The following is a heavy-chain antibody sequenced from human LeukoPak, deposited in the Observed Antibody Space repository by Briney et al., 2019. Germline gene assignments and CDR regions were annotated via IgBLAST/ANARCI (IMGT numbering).Heavy chain of an antibody. J-gene: IGHJ5*02. CDR2: MNPNSGNT. CDR3: ARDTVHDYGVTGDGRFDP. CDR1: GYTFTSYD. V-gene: IGHV1-8*01. D-gene: IGHD4-17*01. Sequence: ASVKVSCTASGYTFTSYDINWVRQATGQGLEWMGWMNPNSGNTGYAQKFQGWVTMTRDTSISTAYMELSRLRSDDTAVYYCARDTVHDYGVTGDGRFDPWGQGTLVTVSS.